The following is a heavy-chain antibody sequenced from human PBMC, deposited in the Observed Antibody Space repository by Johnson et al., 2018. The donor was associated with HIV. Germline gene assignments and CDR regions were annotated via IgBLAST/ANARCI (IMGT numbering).Heavy chain of an antibody. J-gene: IGHJ3*01. CDR3: AKEDCSAIVCSDDGFHL. CDR1: GFTFSDYY. Sequence: LVKPGGSLRLSCAASGFTFSDYYMTWIRQAPGKGLEWLSYISSSGSSIYYADSVKGRFTVSRDSSKTTLFLQMKSLRPEDTAVYFWAKEDCSAIVCSDDGFHLWGQGTMVTVSS. V-gene: IGHV3-11*04. D-gene: IGHD2-15*01. CDR2: ISSSGSSI.